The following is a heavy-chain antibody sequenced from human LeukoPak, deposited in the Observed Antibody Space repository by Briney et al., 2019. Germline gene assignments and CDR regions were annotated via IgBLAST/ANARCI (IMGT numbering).Heavy chain of an antibody. V-gene: IGHV4-59*01. Sequence: PSETLSLTCTVSGGSISSYYWSWIRQPPGKGLEGIGYIYYSGSTNYNPSLKSRVTISVDTSKNQFSLKLSSVTAADTAVYYCARVGYDNWFDPWGQGTLVTVSS. CDR2: IYYSGST. J-gene: IGHJ5*02. CDR1: GGSISSYY. CDR3: ARVGYDNWFDP. D-gene: IGHD5-18*01.